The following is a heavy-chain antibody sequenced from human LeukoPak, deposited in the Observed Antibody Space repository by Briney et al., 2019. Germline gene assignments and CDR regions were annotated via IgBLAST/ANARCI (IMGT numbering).Heavy chain of an antibody. V-gene: IGHV3-7*01. CDR2: IKQDGSEK. CDR1: GFTFSSYW. Sequence: GGSLRLSCAASGFTFSSYWMSWVRQAPGKGLERVANIKQDGSEKYYVDSVKGRFTISRDNAKNSLYLQMNSLRAEDTAVYYCARDRLIVGATGWFDPWGQGTLVTVSS. D-gene: IGHD1-26*01. J-gene: IGHJ5*02. CDR3: ARDRLIVGATGWFDP.